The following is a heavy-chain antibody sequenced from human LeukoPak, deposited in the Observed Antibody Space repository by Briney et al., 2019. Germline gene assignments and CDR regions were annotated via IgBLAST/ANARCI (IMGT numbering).Heavy chain of an antibody. CDR2: IIPILGIA. CDR1: GYTFTAYY. D-gene: IGHD2-2*01. J-gene: IGHJ4*02. Sequence: GASVKVSCKASGYTFTAYYIHWVRQAPGQGLEWMGRIIPILGIANYAQKFQGRVTITADKSTSTAYMELSSLRSEDTAVYYCASIVPAASSCWGQGTLVTVSS. V-gene: IGHV1-69*02. CDR3: ASIVPAASSC.